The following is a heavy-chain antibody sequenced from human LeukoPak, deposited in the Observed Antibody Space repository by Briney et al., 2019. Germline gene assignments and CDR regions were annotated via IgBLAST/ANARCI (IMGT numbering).Heavy chain of an antibody. Sequence: SETLSLTCTVSGGSISSYYWSWIRQPPGKGLEWTGYIYYSGSTYYNPSLKSRVTISVDTSKNQFSLKLSSVTAADTAVYYCARDRSIAAAGTGGYWGQGTLVTVSS. D-gene: IGHD6-13*01. CDR2: IYYSGST. CDR1: GGSISSYY. J-gene: IGHJ4*02. CDR3: ARDRSIAAAGTGGY. V-gene: IGHV4-59*12.